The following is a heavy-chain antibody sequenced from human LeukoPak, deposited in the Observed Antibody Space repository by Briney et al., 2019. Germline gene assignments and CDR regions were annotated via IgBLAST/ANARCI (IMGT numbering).Heavy chain of an antibody. CDR3: ARVLNSGYDLYTLGY. CDR1: GYTFTGYY. V-gene: IGHV1-2*04. J-gene: IGHJ4*02. Sequence: ASVKVSCKASGYTFTGYYKHWVRQAPGQGLEWMGWINPNSGGTNYAQKFQGWVTMTRDTSISTAYMELSRLRSDDTAVYYCARVLNSGYDLYTLGYWGQGTLVTVSS. CDR2: INPNSGGT. D-gene: IGHD5-12*01.